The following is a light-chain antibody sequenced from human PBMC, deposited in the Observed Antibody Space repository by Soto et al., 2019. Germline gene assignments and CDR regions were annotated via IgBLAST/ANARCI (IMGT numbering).Light chain of an antibody. CDR3: QQRNYWPLS. V-gene: IGKV3-11*01. CDR2: DAS. CDR1: QSVSSY. Sequence: EIVLTQSPANLSLSPGERATLSCRASQSVSSYLAWYQQKPCQAPRLLMYDASNRATCIPARFSGSGSGTDFTLTISRLDPEEFAVYYCQQRNYWPLSFGGGTKVEIK. J-gene: IGKJ4*01.